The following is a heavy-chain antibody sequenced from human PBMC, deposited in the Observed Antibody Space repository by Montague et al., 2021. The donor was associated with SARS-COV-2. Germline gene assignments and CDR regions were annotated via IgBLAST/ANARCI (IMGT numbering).Heavy chain of an antibody. CDR1: GFTVSSNY. D-gene: IGHD2-15*01. Sequence: SRRLSLSASGFTVSSNYMSWVRQAPGKGLQWVSVIYSGGSTYSADSVKGRFTVSRDNSKNTLILQMNSLRAEDTAVYYCARGGGYYSYGMDVWGQGTTVTVSS. CDR3: ARGGGYYSYGMDV. CDR2: IYSGGST. J-gene: IGHJ6*02. V-gene: IGHV3-53*01.